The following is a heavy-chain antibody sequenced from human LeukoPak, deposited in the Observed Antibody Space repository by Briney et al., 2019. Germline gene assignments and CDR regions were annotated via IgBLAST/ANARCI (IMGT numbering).Heavy chain of an antibody. CDR1: GFTFNNYW. CDR3: ARIKVGATGIDY. D-gene: IGHD1-26*01. J-gene: IGHJ4*02. Sequence: GGSLRLSCAASGFTFNNYWMHWVRQAPGKGLVWVSRINTDGSHTNYADSVKGRFTFSRDNAKNTLYLQMNSLRAEDTAVYYCARIKVGATGIDYWGQGTLVTVSS. CDR2: INTDGSHT. V-gene: IGHV3-74*01.